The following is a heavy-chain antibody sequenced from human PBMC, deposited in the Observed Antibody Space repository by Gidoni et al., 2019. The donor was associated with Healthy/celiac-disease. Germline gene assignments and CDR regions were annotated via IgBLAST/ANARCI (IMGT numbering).Heavy chain of an antibody. CDR2: ISYDGSNK. CDR3: ASNPLPYYDSSGYYSL. D-gene: IGHD3-22*01. CDR1: GFTFSSYG. J-gene: IGHJ4*02. Sequence: QVQLVESGGGVVQPGRSLRLSCAASGFTFSSYGMHWVRQAPGKGLEWVAVISYDGSNKYYADSVKGRFTISRDNSKNTLYLQMNSLRAEDTAVYYCASNPLPYYDSSGYYSLWGQGTLVTVSS. V-gene: IGHV3-30*03.